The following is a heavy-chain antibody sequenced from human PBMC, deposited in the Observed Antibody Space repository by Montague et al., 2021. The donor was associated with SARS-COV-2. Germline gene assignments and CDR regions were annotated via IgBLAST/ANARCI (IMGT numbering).Heavy chain of an antibody. CDR3: AKGQKIQWLVFNSAPDWFDT. Sequence: SLRLSCAASGFTFDDYVMHWVRQAPGKGLEWVSGIGWRSGSIGYADSVKGRFTISRDNAKNSLYLQMNSLRAEDTALYHCAKGQKIQWLVFNSAPDWFDTWGQGTLVTVSS. V-gene: IGHV3-9*01. CDR2: IGWRSGSI. D-gene: IGHD5-12*01. CDR1: GFTFDDYV. J-gene: IGHJ5*02.